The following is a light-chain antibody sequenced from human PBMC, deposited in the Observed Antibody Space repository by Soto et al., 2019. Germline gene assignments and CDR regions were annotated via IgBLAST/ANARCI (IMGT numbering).Light chain of an antibody. J-gene: IGLJ3*02. CDR3: AAWDDSLNALV. V-gene: IGLV1-36*01. Sequence: QSVLTQPTSVSEAPRQRVTISCSGSSSNIGKNAVDWYRQLPGKAPELVIYHDNLLPSGVSDRFSGSKSGTSASLAISGLQSEDEADYYCAAWDDSLNALVFGGGTKLTVL. CDR1: SSNIGKNA. CDR2: HDN.